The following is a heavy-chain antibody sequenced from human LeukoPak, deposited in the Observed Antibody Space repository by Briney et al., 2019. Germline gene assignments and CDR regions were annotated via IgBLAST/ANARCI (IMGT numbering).Heavy chain of an antibody. CDR2: VNTGNGHT. CDR3: ARGQWVGTTQAYYLDY. V-gene: IGHV1-3*04. Sequence: GASVKVSCKASGYMFTNYAVQWVRQAPGQRLEWMGWVNTGNGHTRYSPKFQGRVTIVRDTSASTAYMDLSSLTSEDTALYYCARGQWVGTTQAYYLDYWGQGTLVAVSS. D-gene: IGHD1-26*01. J-gene: IGHJ4*02. CDR1: GYMFTNYA.